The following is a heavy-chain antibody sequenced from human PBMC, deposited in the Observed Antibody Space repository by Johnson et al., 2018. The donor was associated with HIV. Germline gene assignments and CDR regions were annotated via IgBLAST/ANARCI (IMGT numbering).Heavy chain of an antibody. V-gene: IGHV3-33*01. Sequence: VQLVESGGGVVQPGRSLRLSCAASGFTFSNYGMHWVRQTPGKGLEWVAVIWYDGSNKYYAASVKGRFTISRDNAKNSLYLQMNSLRAEDTALYYCARVVGYKYGSAGDNDAFDIWGQGTMVTVSS. CDR1: GFTFSNYG. CDR2: IWYDGSNK. D-gene: IGHD5-18*01. J-gene: IGHJ3*02. CDR3: ARVVGYKYGSAGDNDAFDI.